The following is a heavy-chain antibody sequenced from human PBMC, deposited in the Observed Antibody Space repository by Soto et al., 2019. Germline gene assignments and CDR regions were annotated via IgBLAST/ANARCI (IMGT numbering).Heavy chain of an antibody. CDR3: ARDVSVTIFGVGISEWHGWFDP. D-gene: IGHD3-3*01. J-gene: IGHJ5*02. V-gene: IGHV1-69*13. CDR2: IIPIFGTA. CDR1: GGTFSSYA. Sequence: SVKVSCKASGGTFSSYAISWVRQAPGQGLEWMGGIIPIFGTANYAQKFQGRVTITADESTSTAYMELSSLRSEDTAVYYCARDVSVTIFGVGISEWHGWFDPWGQGTLVTVSS.